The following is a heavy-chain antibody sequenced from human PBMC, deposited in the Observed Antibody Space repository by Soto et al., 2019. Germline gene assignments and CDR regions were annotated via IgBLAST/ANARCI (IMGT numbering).Heavy chain of an antibody. V-gene: IGHV3-30-3*01. CDR1: GFTFSSYA. CDR2: ISYDGSNK. Sequence: QVQLVESGGGVVQPGRSLRLSCAASGFTFSSYAMHWVRQAPGKGLEWVAVISYDGSNKYYADSVKGRFTISRDNSKNTLYLQRNSLRAEDTAVYYCARDPTRYCSGGSCYYYYYYGMDVWGQGTTVTVSS. CDR3: ARDPTRYCSGGSCYYYYYYGMDV. D-gene: IGHD2-15*01. J-gene: IGHJ6*02.